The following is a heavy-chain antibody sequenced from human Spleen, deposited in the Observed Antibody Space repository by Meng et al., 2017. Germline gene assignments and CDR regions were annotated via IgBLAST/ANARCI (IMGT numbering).Heavy chain of an antibody. CDR3: ARGGGEGYYYYGMDV. Sequence: GGSLRLSCAASGFIFEDYAMHWVRHPPGKGLEWVSGISWHSGNIGYADSVKGRFTISRDNAKNTLYLQMNSLRVEDTAVYYCARGGGEGYYYYGMDVWGQGTTVTVSS. J-gene: IGHJ6*02. D-gene: IGHD3-10*01. V-gene: IGHV3-9*01. CDR1: GFIFEDYA. CDR2: ISWHSGNI.